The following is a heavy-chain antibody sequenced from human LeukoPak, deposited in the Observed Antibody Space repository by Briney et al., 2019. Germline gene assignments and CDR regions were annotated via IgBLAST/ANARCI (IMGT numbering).Heavy chain of an antibody. CDR2: IKSRTDGGTT. CDR1: GFTFSNAW. Sequence: GGSLILSCAASGFTFSNAWMNWVRQAPGKGLEWVGRIKSRTDGGTTDYAAPVKGRFTISRDDSKNTLSLQMNSLKTEDTAVYYCTTEDIVVIPAAFDYWGQGTLVTVSS. CDR3: TTEDIVVIPAAFDY. V-gene: IGHV3-15*01. D-gene: IGHD2-2*01. J-gene: IGHJ4*02.